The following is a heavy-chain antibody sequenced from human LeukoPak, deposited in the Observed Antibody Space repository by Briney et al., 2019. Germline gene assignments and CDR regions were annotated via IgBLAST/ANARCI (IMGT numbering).Heavy chain of an antibody. CDR1: GGSSSSYY. Sequence: PSETLSLTCTVSGGSSSSYYWSWIRQPAGKGLEWIGRIYTSGSTNYNPSLKSRVTMSVDTSKNQFSLKLSSVTAADTSVYYCARVRNDYGDYLRFDPWGQGTLVTVSS. J-gene: IGHJ5*02. CDR2: IYTSGST. CDR3: ARVRNDYGDYLRFDP. D-gene: IGHD4-17*01. V-gene: IGHV4-4*07.